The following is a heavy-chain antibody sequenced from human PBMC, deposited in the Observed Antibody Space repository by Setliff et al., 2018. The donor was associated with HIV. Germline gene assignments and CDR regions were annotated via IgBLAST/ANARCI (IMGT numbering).Heavy chain of an antibody. V-gene: IGHV3-30*04. J-gene: IGHJ6*02. D-gene: IGHD3-10*01. Sequence: SLRLSCAASGFTFSNYAMHWVRQAPGKGLEWVAVISYDGNTKEYAESVRGRFTISRDNSKNTLYLQMNSLRAEDTAVYYCARSVIGYYYYGMDVWGQGTLVTVSS. CDR1: GFTFSNYA. CDR2: ISYDGNTK. CDR3: ARSVIGYYYYGMDV.